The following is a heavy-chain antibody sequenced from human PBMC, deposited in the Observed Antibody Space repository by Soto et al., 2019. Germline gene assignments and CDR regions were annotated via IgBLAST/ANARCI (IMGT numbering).Heavy chain of an antibody. J-gene: IGHJ6*02. Sequence: SVKVSCKASGGTFSSYAISWVRQAPGQGLEWMGGIIPIFGTANYAQKFQGRVTITADESTSTAYMELSSLRSEDTAVYYCAGTRESYLLQWLVKYYYYGMDVWGQGTTVTVSS. CDR1: GGTFSSYA. CDR2: IIPIFGTA. D-gene: IGHD6-19*01. CDR3: AGTRESYLLQWLVKYYYYGMDV. V-gene: IGHV1-69*13.